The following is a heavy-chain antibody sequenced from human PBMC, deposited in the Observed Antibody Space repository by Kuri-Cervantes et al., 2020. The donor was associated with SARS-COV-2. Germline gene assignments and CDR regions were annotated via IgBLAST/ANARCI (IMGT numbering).Heavy chain of an antibody. CDR1: GYSFTSYG. CDR2: INAYNGNT. CDR3: AGVDLWFGELYLDY. J-gene: IGHJ4*02. D-gene: IGHD3-10*01. V-gene: IGHV1-18*01. Sequence: ASVKVSCKASGYSFTSYGISWVRQAPGQGLEWIGWINAYNGNTKYAQRLQGRVTMTTDTSTSTAYMELRSLRSDDTAVYYCAGVDLWFGELYLDYWGQGTLVTVSS.